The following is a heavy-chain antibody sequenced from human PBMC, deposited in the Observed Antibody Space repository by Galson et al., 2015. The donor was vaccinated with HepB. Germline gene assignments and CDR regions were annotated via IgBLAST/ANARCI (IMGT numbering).Heavy chain of an antibody. J-gene: IGHJ5*02. CDR1: GYSFTSYW. D-gene: IGHD6-19*01. CDR3: ARLGGSLGSIAVAEENWFDP. Sequence: QSGAEVKKPGESLRISCKGSGYSFTSYWISWVRQMPGKGLEWMGRIDPSDSYTNYSPSFQGHVTISADKSISTAYLQWSSLKASDTAMYYCARLGGSLGSIAVAEENWFDPWGQGTLVTVSS. CDR2: IDPSDSYT. V-gene: IGHV5-10-1*01.